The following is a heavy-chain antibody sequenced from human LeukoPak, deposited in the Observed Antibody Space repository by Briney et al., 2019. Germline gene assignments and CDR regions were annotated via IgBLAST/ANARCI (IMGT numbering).Heavy chain of an antibody. D-gene: IGHD2-2*01. CDR3: ARAELGYCSSTSCYAFDY. J-gene: IGHJ4*02. CDR1: GGTFSSYA. V-gene: IGHV1-69*06. CDR2: IIPIFGTA. Sequence: GSSVKVSCKASGGTFSSYAISWVRQAPGQGLERMGGIIPIFGTANYAQKFQGRVTITADKSTSTAYTELSSLRSEDMAVYYCARAELGYCSSTSCYAFDYWGQGTLVTVSS.